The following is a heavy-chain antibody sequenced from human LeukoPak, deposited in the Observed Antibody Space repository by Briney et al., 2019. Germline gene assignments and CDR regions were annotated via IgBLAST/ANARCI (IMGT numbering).Heavy chain of an antibody. CDR1: GGSISSSSYY. CDR3: ARERRSPIAEGY. CDR2: IYYSGST. D-gene: IGHD6-13*01. J-gene: IGHJ4*02. Sequence: PSETLSLTCTVSGGSISSSSYYWGWIRQPPGKGLEWIGSIYYSGSTYYNPSLKSRVTISVDTSKNQFSLKLSSVTAADTAVYYCARERRSPIAEGYWGQGTLVTVSS. V-gene: IGHV4-39*02.